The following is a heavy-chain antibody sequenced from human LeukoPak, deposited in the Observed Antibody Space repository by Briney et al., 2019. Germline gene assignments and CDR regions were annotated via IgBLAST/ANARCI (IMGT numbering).Heavy chain of an antibody. V-gene: IGHV3-23*01. Sequence: GGSLRLSCAASGFTFTTYVMNWVRQAPGKGLERVSGISSSGDNTYYADAVKGRFTISRDNSKNTFYLQMNSLRAEDTAVYYCAKGARGLKWFDPWVQGTLVTVSS. CDR1: GFTFTTYV. J-gene: IGHJ5*02. CDR2: ISSSGDNT. D-gene: IGHD3-16*01. CDR3: AKGARGLKWFDP.